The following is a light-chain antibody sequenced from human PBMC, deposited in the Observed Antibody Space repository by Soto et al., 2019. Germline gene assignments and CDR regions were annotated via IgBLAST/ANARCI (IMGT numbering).Light chain of an antibody. V-gene: IGKV3D-15*01. CDR1: QSVSNDF. CDR2: GAS. J-gene: IGKJ5*01. CDR3: QQYNNWPPIT. Sequence: EIVLTQSPGILSLAPGERATLSCRASQSVSNDFLAWYQQKPGQAPRLLIYGASTRATDVPDRFSGSGSGADFTLSISSLQSEDFAVYYCQQYNNWPPITFGQGTRLEI.